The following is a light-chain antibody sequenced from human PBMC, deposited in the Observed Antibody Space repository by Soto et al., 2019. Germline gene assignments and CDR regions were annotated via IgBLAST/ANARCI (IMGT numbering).Light chain of an antibody. V-gene: IGLV2-14*01. CDR1: SSDVGSYYR. CDR3: SSYTNTIVL. Sequence: QSALTQPASVSGSPGQSITISCTGTSSDVGSYYRVSWYQQPPGKAPKLMIYDVSNRPSGVSNRFSGSKSGNTASLTISGLQAEDEADYYCSSYTNTIVLFGGGTQLTVL. CDR2: DVS. J-gene: IGLJ2*01.